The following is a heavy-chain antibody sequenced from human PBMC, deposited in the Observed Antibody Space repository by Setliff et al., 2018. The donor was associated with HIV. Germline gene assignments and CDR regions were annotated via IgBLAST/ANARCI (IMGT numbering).Heavy chain of an antibody. D-gene: IGHD2-21*02. Sequence: ASETLSLTCTVSGDTDFYWNWIRQPPGKGLEWIGYIHASGKTNYNPSLKSRVTLALDTSEMRFSLHLTSVTAADTAVYYCATLDPSGGNFLAYWGQGTLVTVSS. V-gene: IGHV4-4*09. J-gene: IGHJ4*02. CDR3: ATLDPSGGNFLAY. CDR2: IHASGKT. CDR1: GDTDFY.